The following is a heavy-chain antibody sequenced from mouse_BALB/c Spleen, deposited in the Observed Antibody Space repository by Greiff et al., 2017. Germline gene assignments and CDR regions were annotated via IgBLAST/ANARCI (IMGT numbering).Heavy chain of an antibody. J-gene: IGHJ4*01. D-gene: IGHD2-10*02. CDR2: IRLKSNNYAT. CDR1: GFTFSNYW. Sequence: EVKVEESGGGLVQPGGSMKLSCVASGFTFSNYWMNWVRQSPEKGLEWVAEIRLKSNNYATHYAESVKGRFTISRDDSKSSVYLQMNNLRAEDTGIYYCTLYGKHAMDYWGQGTSVTVSS. V-gene: IGHV6-6*02. CDR3: TLYGKHAMDY.